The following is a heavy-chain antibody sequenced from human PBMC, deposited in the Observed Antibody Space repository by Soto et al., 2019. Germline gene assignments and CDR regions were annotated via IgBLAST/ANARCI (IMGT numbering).Heavy chain of an antibody. CDR2: ISAYNGNT. CDR3: ARVGYSGSLNWFDP. CDR1: GYTFTSYA. D-gene: IGHD1-26*01. J-gene: IGHJ5*02. V-gene: IGHV1-18*01. Sequence: SVKVSCKASGYTFTSYAMGWVRQAPGQGLEWMGWISAYNGNTNYAQKLQGRVTMTTDTSTSTAYMELSSLRSEDTAVYYCARVGYSGSLNWFDPWGQGTLVTVSS.